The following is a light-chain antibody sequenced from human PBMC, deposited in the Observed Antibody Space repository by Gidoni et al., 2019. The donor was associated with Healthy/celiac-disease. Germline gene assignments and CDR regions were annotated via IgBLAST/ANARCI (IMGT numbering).Light chain of an antibody. Sequence: SYELTQPPSVSVSPGQTASITCSGDKLGYKYACWYQQKTGQSPVLVIYQDSKRPSGIPERFSGSNSGNTATLTISGTQAMDEADYYCQAWDSSTYVFGTGTKVTVL. CDR2: QDS. J-gene: IGLJ1*01. V-gene: IGLV3-1*01. CDR1: KLGYKY. CDR3: QAWDSSTYV.